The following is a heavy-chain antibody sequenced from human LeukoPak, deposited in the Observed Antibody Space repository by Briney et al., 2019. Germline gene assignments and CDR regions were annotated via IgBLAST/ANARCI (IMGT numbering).Heavy chain of an antibody. D-gene: IGHD6-19*01. Sequence: PGGSLRLSCSASGFTFSSYAMHWVRQAPGKGLEYVSAISSNGGSTYYADSVKGRFTISRDNSKNTLYLQMSSLRGEDTAVYYCVKDTVAGTPTYYFDYWGQGTPVTVSS. V-gene: IGHV3-64D*06. CDR2: ISSNGGST. CDR3: VKDTVAGTPTYYFDY. CDR1: GFTFSSYA. J-gene: IGHJ4*02.